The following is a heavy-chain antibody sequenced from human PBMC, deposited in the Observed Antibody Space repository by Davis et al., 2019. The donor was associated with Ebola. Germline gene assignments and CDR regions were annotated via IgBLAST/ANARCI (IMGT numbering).Heavy chain of an antibody. CDR3: GRGRHNWNTLDL. CDR2: ISYSGST. J-gene: IGHJ5*02. CDR1: GFSFSSYE. Sequence: ESLKISCAASGFSFSSYEMNWIRQTPGKGLEWIGYISYSGSTNYNPSLKSRVTILIDTSKNQFSLNLHSVTAADTAAYYCGRGRHNWNTLDLWGPGTLVTV. V-gene: IGHV4-59*12. D-gene: IGHD1/OR15-1a*01.